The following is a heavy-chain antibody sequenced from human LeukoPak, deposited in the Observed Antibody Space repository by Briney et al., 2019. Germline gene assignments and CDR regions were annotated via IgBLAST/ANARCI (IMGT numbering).Heavy chain of an antibody. CDR3: ASTNGYCSGGSCYFDY. D-gene: IGHD2-15*01. V-gene: IGHV4-34*01. Sequence: SETLSLTCAVYGGSFSGYYWSWIRQPPGKGLEWIGEINHSGSTNYNPSLKSRVTISVDTSKNQVSLKLSSVTAADTAVYYCASTNGYCSGGSCYFDYWGQGTLVTVSS. CDR2: INHSGST. J-gene: IGHJ4*02. CDR1: GGSFSGYY.